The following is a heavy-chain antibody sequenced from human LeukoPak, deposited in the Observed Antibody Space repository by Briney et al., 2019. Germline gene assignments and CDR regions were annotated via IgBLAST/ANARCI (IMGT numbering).Heavy chain of an antibody. V-gene: IGHV3-30*18. J-gene: IGHJ3*02. CDR3: AKDRGGSGWDDDAFDI. D-gene: IGHD6-19*01. CDR2: ISYDGSNK. CDR1: GSTFSSYG. Sequence: GGSLRLSCAASGSTFSSYGMHWVRQAPGKGLEWVVVISYDGSNKYYADSVKGRFTISRDNSKNTLYLQMNSLRAEDTAVYYCAKDRGGSGWDDDAFDIWGQGTMVTVSS.